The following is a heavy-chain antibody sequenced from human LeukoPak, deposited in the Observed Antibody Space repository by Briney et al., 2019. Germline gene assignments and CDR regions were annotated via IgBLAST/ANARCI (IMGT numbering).Heavy chain of an antibody. CDR2: INPSDGST. D-gene: IGHD6-19*01. CDR1: GYTFTSYY. J-gene: IGHJ4*02. Sequence: GASVKVSCKASGYTFTSYYVHWVRQAPGQGLEWMGKINPSDGSTRYAQKFQGRVTMTRDTSISTAYMELSRLRSDDTAVYYCAGLIAVAGGGHPQDFDYWGQGTLVTVSS. V-gene: IGHV1-46*01. CDR3: AGLIAVAGGGHPQDFDY.